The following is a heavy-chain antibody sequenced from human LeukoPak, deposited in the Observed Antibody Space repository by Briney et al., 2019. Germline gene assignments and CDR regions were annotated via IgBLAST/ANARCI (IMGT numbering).Heavy chain of an antibody. J-gene: IGHJ5*02. Sequence: SETLSLTCTVSGGSISSSSYYWGWIRQPPGKGLEWIGSIYYSGSTYYNPSLKSRLTISVDTSKNQFSLKLSSVTAADTAVYYCARQIEGLRYFDWLYNWFDPWGQGTLVTVSS. CDR2: IYYSGST. D-gene: IGHD3-9*01. CDR1: GGSISSSSYY. V-gene: IGHV4-39*01. CDR3: ARQIEGLRYFDWLYNWFDP.